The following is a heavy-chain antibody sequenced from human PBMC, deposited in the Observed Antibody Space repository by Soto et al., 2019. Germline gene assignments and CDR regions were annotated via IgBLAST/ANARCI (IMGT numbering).Heavy chain of an antibody. CDR2: IYYSGST. CDR1: GGSISSYY. V-gene: IGHV4-59*01. CDR3: ARDRFEGGLYYMDV. D-gene: IGHD3-10*01. Sequence: SETLSLTCTVSGGSISSYYWSWIRQPPGKGLEWIGYIYYSGSTNYNPSLKSRVTISVDTSKNQFSLKLSSVTAADTAVYYCARDRFEGGLYYMDVWGKGTTVTVSS. J-gene: IGHJ6*03.